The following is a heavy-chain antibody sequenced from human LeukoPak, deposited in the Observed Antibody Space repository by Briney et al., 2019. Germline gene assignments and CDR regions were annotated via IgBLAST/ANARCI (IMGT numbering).Heavy chain of an antibody. CDR3: ARRGWLRSLDY. D-gene: IGHD5-12*01. CDR2: INHSGST. CDR1: GFTFSSYS. J-gene: IGHJ4*02. V-gene: IGHV4-34*01. Sequence: GSLRLSCAASGFTFSSYSMNWVRQAPGKGLEWIGEINHSGSTNYNPSLKSRVTISVDTSKNQFSLKLSSVTAADTAVYYCARRGWLRSLDYWGQGTLVTVSS.